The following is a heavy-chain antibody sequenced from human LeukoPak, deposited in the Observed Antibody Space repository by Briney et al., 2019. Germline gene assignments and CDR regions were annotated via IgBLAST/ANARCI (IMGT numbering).Heavy chain of an antibody. Sequence: GGSLRLSCAASGFTFSSYSMNWVRQAPGKGLEWVSYISSSSSTIYYADSVKGRFTISRDNAKNSLYLQMNSLRAEDTAVYYCARDFGGSLYYFDYWGQGTLVTVSS. CDR1: GFTFSSYS. D-gene: IGHD1-26*01. J-gene: IGHJ4*02. V-gene: IGHV3-48*01. CDR3: ARDFGGSLYYFDY. CDR2: ISSSSSTI.